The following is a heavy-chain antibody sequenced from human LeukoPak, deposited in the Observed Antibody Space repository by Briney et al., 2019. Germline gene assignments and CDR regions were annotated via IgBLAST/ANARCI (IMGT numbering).Heavy chain of an antibody. CDR1: GGSISSSSYY. D-gene: IGHD3-16*01. V-gene: IGHV4-39*01. CDR2: IYYSGST. Sequence: SETLSLTCTVSGGSISSSSYYWGWIRQPPGKGLEWIGSIYYSGSTYYNPSLKSRVTISVDTSKSQFSLKLSSVTAADTAVYYCARLGSHEVYYFDYWGQGTLVTVSS. J-gene: IGHJ4*02. CDR3: ARLGSHEVYYFDY.